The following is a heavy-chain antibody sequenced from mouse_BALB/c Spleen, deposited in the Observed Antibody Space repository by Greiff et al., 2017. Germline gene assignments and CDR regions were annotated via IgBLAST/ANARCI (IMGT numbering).Heavy chain of an antibody. CDR1: GFTFSSYW. J-gene: IGHJ3*01. Sequence: EVQLQQSGGGLVQPGGSMKLSCVASGFTFSSYWMSWVRQSPEKGLEWVAEIRLKSDNYATHYAESVKGQFTISRDDSKSRLYLQMNSLRAEDTGIYYCTSLAWFAYWGQGTLVTVSA. CDR3: TSLAWFAY. V-gene: IGHV6-6*02. CDR2: IRLKSDNYAT.